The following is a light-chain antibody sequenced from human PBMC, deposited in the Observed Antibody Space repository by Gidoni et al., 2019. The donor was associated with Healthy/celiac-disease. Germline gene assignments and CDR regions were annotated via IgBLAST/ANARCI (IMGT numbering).Light chain of an antibody. J-gene: IGLJ1*01. CDR2: DVS. CDR1: SSDVGGYNY. CDR3: SSYTSSSTLV. Sequence: QSALTPPASVSGSPGQSISISCTGTSSDVGGYNYVSWYQQHPGKAPKLMIYDVSNRPSGVSNRFSGSKSGNTASLTISGLQAEDEADYYCSSYTSSSTLVFGTGTKVT. V-gene: IGLV2-14*01.